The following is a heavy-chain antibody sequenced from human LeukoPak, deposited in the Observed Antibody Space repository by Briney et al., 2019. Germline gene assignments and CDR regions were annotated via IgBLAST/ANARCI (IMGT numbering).Heavy chain of an antibody. J-gene: IGHJ6*04. CDR2: IYHSGST. V-gene: IGHV4-38-2*02. Sequence: PSETLSLTCAVSGYSISSGYYRGWIRQPPGKGLEWIGSIYHSGSTYYNPSLKRRVTISVDTSKNQFSLKLSSVTAADTAVYYCARDTYDILTGCYLYYYYGMDVWGKGTTVTVSS. D-gene: IGHD3-9*01. CDR3: ARDTYDILTGCYLYYYYGMDV. CDR1: GYSISSGYY.